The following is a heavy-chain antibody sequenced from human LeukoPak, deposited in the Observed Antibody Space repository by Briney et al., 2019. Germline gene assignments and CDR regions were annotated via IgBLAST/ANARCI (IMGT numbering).Heavy chain of an antibody. V-gene: IGHV1-2*04. CDR1: GYTFTGYY. CDR3: ARGSGSSSPIFDY. D-gene: IGHD6-6*01. J-gene: IGHJ4*02. Sequence: ASVKVSCKASGYTFTGYYMHWVRQAPGQGLEWMGWINPNSGGTNYAQKFQGWVTMTRDTSISTAYMELSRLRSDDTAVYYCARGSGSSSPIFDYWGQGTLVTVSS. CDR2: INPNSGGT.